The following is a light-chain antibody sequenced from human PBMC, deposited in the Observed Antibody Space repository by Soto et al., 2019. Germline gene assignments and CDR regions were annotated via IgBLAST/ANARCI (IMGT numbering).Light chain of an antibody. J-gene: IGKJ1*01. Sequence: EIVMTQSPATLSVSPGERATLSCRASQSVSSNLAWYQQKPGQAPRLLIYGASTRATGIPARFSGSGSGTASTLTLSSLQSERFVVYYCQQYSKAPWTFGHGTTVAIK. CDR1: QSVSSN. V-gene: IGKV3-15*01. CDR3: QQYSKAPWT. CDR2: GAS.